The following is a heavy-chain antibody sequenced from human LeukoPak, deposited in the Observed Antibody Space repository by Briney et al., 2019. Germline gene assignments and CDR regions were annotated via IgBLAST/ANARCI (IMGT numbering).Heavy chain of an antibody. V-gene: IGHV4-39*07. CDR1: GGSISTSYYY. J-gene: IGHJ4*02. CDR3: ARDPGRNDYGDY. Sequence: SETLSLTCAVSGGSISTSYYYWGWVRQPPGKGLEWIGSISYSGSTYYNPSLKSRVTISVDTSKNQFSLKLSSVTAADTAVYYCARDPGRNDYGDYWGQGTLVTVSS. CDR2: ISYSGST.